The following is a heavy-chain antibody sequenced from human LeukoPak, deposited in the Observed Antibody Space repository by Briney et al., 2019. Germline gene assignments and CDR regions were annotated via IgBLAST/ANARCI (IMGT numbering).Heavy chain of an antibody. D-gene: IGHD1-26*01. J-gene: IGHJ5*02. CDR2: INPNSGGT. V-gene: IGHV1-2*02. CDR3: ARQSGSYGWFDP. Sequence: ASVKVSCKASGYTFTGYYMHWVRQAPGQGLEWMGWINPNSGGTNYAQKFQGRVTMTRDTSISTAYMELSRLRSDDTAVYYCARQSGSYGWFDPWGQGTQVTVSS. CDR1: GYTFTGYY.